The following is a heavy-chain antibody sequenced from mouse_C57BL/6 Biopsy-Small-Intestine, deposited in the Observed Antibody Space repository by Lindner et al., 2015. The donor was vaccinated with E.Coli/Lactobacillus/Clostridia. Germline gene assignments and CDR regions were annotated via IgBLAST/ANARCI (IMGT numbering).Heavy chain of an antibody. CDR2: ILPGSGSA. J-gene: IGHJ4*01. CDR3: ARYPYYSNPYAMDY. CDR1: GYTFAGSW. V-gene: IGHV1-9*01. Sequence: VQLQESGAELMKPGASVKLSCKATGYTFAGSWIEWVKQRPGHGLEWIGEILPGSGSANYNEKFKDKATFTADTSSNTVYMQLSSLTTEDSAIYYCARYPYYSNPYAMDYWGQGTSVTVSS. D-gene: IGHD2-5*01.